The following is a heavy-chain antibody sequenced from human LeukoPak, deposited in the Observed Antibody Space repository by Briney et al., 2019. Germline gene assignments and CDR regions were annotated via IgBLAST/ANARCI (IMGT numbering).Heavy chain of an antibody. Sequence: SETLSLTCTVSGDSISSSSYYWGWIRQPPGKGLEWIGSMYYSGSTYYNPSLKSRVTISVDTSKNQFSLKLSSVTAADTAVYYCARGHGSDTAMVGGDYWGQGTLVTVSS. CDR2: MYYSGST. CDR3: ARGHGSDTAMVGGDY. V-gene: IGHV4-39*07. J-gene: IGHJ4*02. D-gene: IGHD5-18*01. CDR1: GDSISSSSYY.